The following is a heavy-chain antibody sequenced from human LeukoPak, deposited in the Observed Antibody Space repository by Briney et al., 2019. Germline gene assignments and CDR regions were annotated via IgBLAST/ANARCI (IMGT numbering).Heavy chain of an antibody. V-gene: IGHV3-7*01. CDR3: ARDDAFDI. J-gene: IGHJ3*02. CDR2: INQDGSVK. Sequence: GGSLRLSCAASGFTFSTSWMKWARQAPGKGLEWVADINQDGSVKSYVDSMKGRFTISRDNAKNSLYLQMNSLRAEDTAVYYCARDDAFDIWGQGTMVTVSS. CDR1: GFTFSTSW.